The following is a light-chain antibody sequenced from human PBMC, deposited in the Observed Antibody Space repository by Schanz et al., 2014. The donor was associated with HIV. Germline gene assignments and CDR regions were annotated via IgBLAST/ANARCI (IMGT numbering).Light chain of an antibody. V-gene: IGKV3-20*01. CDR3: QQYGSLPWT. J-gene: IGKJ1*01. CDR2: GAS. Sequence: EIVLTQSPATLSLSPGERATLSCRTSQSVSSNLAWYQQKPGQAPRLLIFGASNRATGTPDRFSGSESGTDFTLTISRVEPEDYAVYYCQQYGSLPWTFGQGTKVEVK. CDR1: QSVSSN.